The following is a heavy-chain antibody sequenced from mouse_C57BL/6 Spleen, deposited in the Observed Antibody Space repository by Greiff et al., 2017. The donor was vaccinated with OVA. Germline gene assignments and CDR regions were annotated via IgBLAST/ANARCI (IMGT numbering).Heavy chain of an antibody. V-gene: IGHV5-9*01. CDR3: ARNVYYFDY. CDR1: GFTFSSYT. CDR2: ISGGGGNT. J-gene: IGHJ2*01. Sequence: EVQVVESGGGLVKPGGSLKLSCAASGFTFSSYTMSWVRQTPEKRLEWVATISGGGGNTYYPDSVKGRFTISRDNAKNTLYLQMSSLRSEDTALYYYARNVYYFDYWGQGTTLTVSS.